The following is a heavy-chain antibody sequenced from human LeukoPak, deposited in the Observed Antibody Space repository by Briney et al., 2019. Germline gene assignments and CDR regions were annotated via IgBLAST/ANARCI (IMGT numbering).Heavy chain of an antibody. D-gene: IGHD4-17*01. V-gene: IGHV4-61*02. CDR3: ARDRYGDYHNWFDP. Sequence: SQTLSLTCTVSGGSISSGSYYWSWIRQPAGKGLEWIGRIYTSGSTNYNPSLKSRVTMSVDTSKNQFSLKLSSVTAADTAVYYCARDRYGDYHNWFDPWGQGTLVTVSS. J-gene: IGHJ5*02. CDR2: IYTSGST. CDR1: GGSISSGSYY.